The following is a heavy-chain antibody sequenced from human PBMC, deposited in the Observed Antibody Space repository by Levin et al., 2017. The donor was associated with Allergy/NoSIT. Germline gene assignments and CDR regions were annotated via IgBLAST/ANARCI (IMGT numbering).Heavy chain of an antibody. J-gene: IGHJ3*02. D-gene: IGHD2-2*01. Sequence: GGSLRLSCAASGFTFSSYWMHWVRQAPGKGLVWVSRINSDGSSTSYADSVKGRFTISRDNAKNTLYLQMNSLRAEDTAVYYCARGIVVVPAARADAFDIWGQGTMVTVSS. CDR3: ARGIVVVPAARADAFDI. CDR1: GFTFSSYW. V-gene: IGHV3-74*01. CDR2: INSDGSST.